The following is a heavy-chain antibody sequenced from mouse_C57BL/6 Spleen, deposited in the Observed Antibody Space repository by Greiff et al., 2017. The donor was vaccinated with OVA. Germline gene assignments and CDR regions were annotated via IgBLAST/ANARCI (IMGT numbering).Heavy chain of an antibody. V-gene: IGHV5-6*02. CDR1: GFTFSSYG. Sequence: DVMLVESGGDLVKPGGSLKLSCAASGFTFSSYGMSWVRQTPDKRLEWVATISSGGSYTYYPDSVKGRFTISRDNAKNTLYLQMSSLKSEDTAMYYCARQGGAGYFDVWGTGTTVTVSS. CDR2: ISSGGSYT. J-gene: IGHJ1*03. CDR3: ARQGGAGYFDV.